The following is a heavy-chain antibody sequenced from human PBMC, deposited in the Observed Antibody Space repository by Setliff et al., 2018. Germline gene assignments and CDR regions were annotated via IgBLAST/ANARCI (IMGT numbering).Heavy chain of an antibody. CDR2: ISSSSSTI. CDR1: GFTFSDYS. J-gene: IGHJ4*02. V-gene: IGHV3-48*01. D-gene: IGHD6-19*01. Sequence: LRLSCAASGFTFSDYSMNWVRQAPGKGLEWVSDISSSSSTIYYADSVKGRFTISRDNAQNSLYLQMNSLRAEDTAVYYCARSHLSEGSGCVDYWGQGALVTVSS. CDR3: ARSHLSEGSGCVDY.